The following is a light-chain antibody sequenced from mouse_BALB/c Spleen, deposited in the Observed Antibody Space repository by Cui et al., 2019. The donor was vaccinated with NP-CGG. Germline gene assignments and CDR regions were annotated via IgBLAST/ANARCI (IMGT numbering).Light chain of an antibody. Sequence: QAVVTQGSALTTSPGETVTLTCRSSIGAVTTSNYANWVQEKPDHLFTGLIGGTNNRAPGVPARFSGSLIGDKAALTITGAQTEDEAIYFCALCYSHHWVFGGGTKLTFL. CDR1: IGAVTTSNY. V-gene: IGLV1*01. J-gene: IGLJ1*01. CDR3: ALCYSHHWV. CDR2: GTN.